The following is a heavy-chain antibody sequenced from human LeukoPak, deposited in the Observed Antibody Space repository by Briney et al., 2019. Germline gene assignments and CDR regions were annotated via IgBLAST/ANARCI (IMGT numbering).Heavy chain of an antibody. D-gene: IGHD3-22*01. CDR3: ARRKSSGYYDW. Sequence: SETLSLTCAVSGYFISSGYYWGWIRQPPGKGLEWIGSIYHSGSTYYNPSLKSRVTISVDTSKNQFSLKLSSVTAADTAVYYCARRKSSGYYDWWGQGTLVTVSS. CDR1: GYFISSGYY. J-gene: IGHJ4*02. CDR2: IYHSGST. V-gene: IGHV4-38-2*01.